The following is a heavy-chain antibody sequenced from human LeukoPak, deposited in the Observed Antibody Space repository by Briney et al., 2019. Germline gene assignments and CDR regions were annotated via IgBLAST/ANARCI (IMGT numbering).Heavy chain of an antibody. D-gene: IGHD3-9*01. CDR1: GFTFSGAW. V-gene: IGHV3-74*03. CDR2: INNDGTTT. CDR3: AKDPLLRYFDWLPDYFDY. Sequence: GGSLRLSCAASGFTFSGAWMHWVRQAPGKGLVWASRINNDGTTTMYADSVKGRFTLSRDNAKNTLYLQMNSLRAEDTAVYYCAKDPLLRYFDWLPDYFDYWGQGTLVTVSS. J-gene: IGHJ4*02.